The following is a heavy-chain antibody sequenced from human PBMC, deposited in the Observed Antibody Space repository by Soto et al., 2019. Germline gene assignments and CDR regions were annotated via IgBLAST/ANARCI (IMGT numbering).Heavy chain of an antibody. CDR1: GYTFTRYD. J-gene: IGHJ6*03. CDR3: ARGHREGTTVTLYYYYYMDV. CDR2: MNPNSGNT. Sequence: QVQLVQSGAEVKKPGASVKVSCKASGYTFTRYDINWVRQATGQGLEWMGWMNPNSGNTGYAQKFQGRVTMTRNTSISTAYMELSSLRSEDTAVYYCARGHREGTTVTLYYYYYMDVWGKGTTFTVSS. D-gene: IGHD4-17*01. V-gene: IGHV1-8*01.